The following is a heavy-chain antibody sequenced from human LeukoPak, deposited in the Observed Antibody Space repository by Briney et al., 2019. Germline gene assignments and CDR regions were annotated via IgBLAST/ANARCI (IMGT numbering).Heavy chain of an antibody. J-gene: IGHJ5*02. Sequence: GASVKVSCKASGYTFTGYYMRWVRQAPGQGLEWMGWINPNSGGTNYGQKFQGRVTMTRDTSISTAYMELSRLRSDDTAVYYCARAWLRPNWFDPWGQGTLVTVSS. V-gene: IGHV1-2*02. CDR2: INPNSGGT. CDR1: GYTFTGYY. CDR3: ARAWLRPNWFDP. D-gene: IGHD5-12*01.